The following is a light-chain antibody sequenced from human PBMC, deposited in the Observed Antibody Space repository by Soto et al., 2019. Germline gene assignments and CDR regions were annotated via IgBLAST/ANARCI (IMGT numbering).Light chain of an antibody. Sequence: QSALTQPASVSGSPGQSITIPCTGTRSDIGAYNFVSWYQQHPGKAPKLILYDVNIRPSGVSYRFSGSKSGNTASLTISGLQAEDEADYYCTSWTTSTTMIFGGGTKLTVL. CDR2: DVN. J-gene: IGLJ2*01. CDR1: RSDIGAYNF. V-gene: IGLV2-14*03. CDR3: TSWTTSTTMI.